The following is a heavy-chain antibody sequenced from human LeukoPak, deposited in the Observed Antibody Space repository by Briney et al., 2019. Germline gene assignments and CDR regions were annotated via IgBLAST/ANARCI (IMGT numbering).Heavy chain of an antibody. V-gene: IGHV4-59*01. CDR1: GGSISSYY. Sequence: SETLSLTCTVSGGSISSYYWIWIRQPPGKGLEYIAYIYYSGYTNYNPSLKSRVTISVYTSKNQFSLQLSSVTAADTAIYYCARGHKAFDIWGQGTMVTVSS. CDR3: ARGHKAFDI. J-gene: IGHJ3*02. CDR2: IYYSGYT.